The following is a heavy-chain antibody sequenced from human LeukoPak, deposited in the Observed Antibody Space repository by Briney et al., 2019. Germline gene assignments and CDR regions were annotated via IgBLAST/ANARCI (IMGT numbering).Heavy chain of an antibody. CDR3: AKVRWDNSGWYYSDS. CDR1: EFTFSSYN. J-gene: IGHJ4*02. CDR2: ISYDGSNK. D-gene: IGHD6-19*01. V-gene: IGHV3-30*18. Sequence: GGSLRLSCAASEFTFSSYNMNWVRQAPGKGLEWVAVISYDGSNKYYADSVKGRFTVSRDNSKNTLYLQVNSLRVEDTAVYYCAKVRWDNSGWYYSDSWGQGTLVTVSS.